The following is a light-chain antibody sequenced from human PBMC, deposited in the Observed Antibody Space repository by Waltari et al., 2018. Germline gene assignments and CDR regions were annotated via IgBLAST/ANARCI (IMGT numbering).Light chain of an antibody. CDR1: ESVSSSH. J-gene: IGKJ4*01. CDR3: QQFGSSPFT. V-gene: IGKV3-20*01. Sequence: EIELTQSPGTLSLSPGERATLSCRASESVSSSHLAWYQQKPGQAPRLLTYAESYRATGIPDRFSGSGSGTDFTLTISRLEPEDFAVYYCQQFGSSPFTFGGGTKVEIK. CDR2: AES.